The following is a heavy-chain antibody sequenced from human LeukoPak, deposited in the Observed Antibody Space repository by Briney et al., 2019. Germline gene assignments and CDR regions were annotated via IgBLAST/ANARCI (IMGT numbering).Heavy chain of an antibody. CDR3: AKDSSSSGWASTTDY. CDR2: ISYDGSNK. J-gene: IGHJ4*02. D-gene: IGHD6-19*01. V-gene: IGHV3-30*18. CDR1: GFTFSSYG. Sequence: GGSLRLSCAASGFTFSSYGMHWVRQAPGKGLEWVAVISYDGSNKYYADSVKGRFTISRDNSENTVFLQMNSLRAEDTAIYNCAKDSSSSGWASTTDYWGQGTLVTVSS.